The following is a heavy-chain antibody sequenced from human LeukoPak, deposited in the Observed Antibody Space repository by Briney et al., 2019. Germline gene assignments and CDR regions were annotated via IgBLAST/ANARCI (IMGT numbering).Heavy chain of an antibody. V-gene: IGHV4-34*01. CDR1: GGSFSGYY. CDR3: ARGPMGFQSPDKSIVGGTGYYFDY. D-gene: IGHD1-26*01. J-gene: IGHJ4*02. CDR2: INHSGST. Sequence: PSETLSLTCAVYGGSFSGYYWSWIRQPPGKGLEWIGEINHSGSTNYNPSLKSRVTISVDTSKNQFSLKLSSVTAADTAVYYCARGPMGFQSPDKSIVGGTGYYFDYWGQGTLVTVSS.